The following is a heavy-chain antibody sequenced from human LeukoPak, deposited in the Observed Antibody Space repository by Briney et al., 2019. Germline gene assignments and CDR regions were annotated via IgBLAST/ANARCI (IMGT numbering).Heavy chain of an antibody. D-gene: IGHD3-22*01. J-gene: IGHJ1*01. CDR2: IKSDGRT. Sequence: GGSLRLSCAAAGFTFSNYWMRWVRHAPGKGLVWVSRIKSDGRTNYADSVKGGFTISRDHANNTLSLQMNRLRAEDTGVYYCARAPSEIGGYYPQSFRHWGQGTLLTVSS. CDR1: GFTFSNYW. V-gene: IGHV3-74*01. CDR3: ARAPSEIGGYYPQSFRH.